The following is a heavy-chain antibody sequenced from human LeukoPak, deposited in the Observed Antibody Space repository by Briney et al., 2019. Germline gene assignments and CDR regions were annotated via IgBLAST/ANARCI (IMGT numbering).Heavy chain of an antibody. CDR1: GFTFSSYS. D-gene: IGHD3-3*01. Sequence: GGSLRLSCAASGFTFSSYSMNWVRQAPGKGMEWVSSISSSSSYIYYADSVKGRFTISRDNAKNSLYLQMNSLRAEDTAVYYCARETWSGYYKGFDYWGQGTLVTVSS. J-gene: IGHJ4*02. CDR3: ARETWSGYYKGFDY. CDR2: ISSSSSYI. V-gene: IGHV3-21*01.